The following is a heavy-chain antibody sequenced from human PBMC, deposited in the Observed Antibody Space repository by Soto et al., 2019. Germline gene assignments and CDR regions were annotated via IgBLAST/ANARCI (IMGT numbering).Heavy chain of an antibody. J-gene: IGHJ4*02. CDR2: IYYSGST. V-gene: IGHV4-39*01. Sequence: SETRSLTCTVSGGSISSSSYYWGWIRQPPGKGLEWIGSIYYSGSTYYCPSLQSRVTISVDTSKNQFSLRLSSVPAAPTAVYYCARGEFGGNRNGFDYRRQRTLVTVSS. CDR3: ARGEFGGNRNGFDY. CDR1: GGSISSSSYY. D-gene: IGHD3-10*01.